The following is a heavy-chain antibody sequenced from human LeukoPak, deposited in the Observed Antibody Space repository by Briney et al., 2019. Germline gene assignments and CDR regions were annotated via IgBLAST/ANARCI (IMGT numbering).Heavy chain of an antibody. CDR2: INPNSGGT. CDR1: GYTFTGYY. CDR3: ARVTDAGYCSSTSCFVFDY. Sequence: ASVKVSCKASGYTFTGYYMHWVRQAPGQGLEWMGWINPNSGGTNYAQKLQGRVTMTRDTSISTAYMELSRLRSDDTAVYYCARVTDAGYCSSTSCFVFDYWGQGTLVTVSS. V-gene: IGHV1-2*02. J-gene: IGHJ4*02. D-gene: IGHD2-2*03.